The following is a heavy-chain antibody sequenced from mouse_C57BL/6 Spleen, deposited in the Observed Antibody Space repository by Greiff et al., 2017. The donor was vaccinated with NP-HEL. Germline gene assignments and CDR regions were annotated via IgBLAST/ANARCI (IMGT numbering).Heavy chain of an antibody. CDR3: TETAQASSYSDY. V-gene: IGHV14-1*01. J-gene: IGHJ2*01. CDR2: IDPEDGDT. Sequence: EVQLQQSGAELVRPGASVKLSCTASGFNIKDYYMDWVKQRPEQGLEWIGRIDPEDGDTEYAPKFQGKATMTADTSSNTAYLQLSSLTSEDTAVYYFTETAQASSYSDYWGQGTTLTVSS. CDR1: GFNIKDYY. D-gene: IGHD3-2*02.